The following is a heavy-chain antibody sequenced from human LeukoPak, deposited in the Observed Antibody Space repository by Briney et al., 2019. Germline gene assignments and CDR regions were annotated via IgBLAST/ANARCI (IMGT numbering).Heavy chain of an antibody. D-gene: IGHD3-22*01. CDR1: GGSISSGGYY. CDR3: ASSSSGYVVFDY. CDR2: IYYSGST. Sequence: SETLSLTCTVSGGSISSGGYYWSWIRQHPGKGLEWIGYIYYSGSTYYNPSLKSRVTISVDMSKNQFSLKLSSVTAADTAVYYCASSSSGYVVFDYWGQGTLVTVSS. V-gene: IGHV4-31*03. J-gene: IGHJ4*02.